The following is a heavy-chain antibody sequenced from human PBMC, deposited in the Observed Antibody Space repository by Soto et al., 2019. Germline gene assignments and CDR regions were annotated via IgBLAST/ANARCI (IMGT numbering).Heavy chain of an antibody. D-gene: IGHD3-10*01. Sequence: SVKVSCKASGGTFSSYAISWVRQAPGQGLEWMGGIIPIFGTANYAQKFQGRVTITADESMSTAYMELSSLRSEDTAVYYCARDGAMVRGVTSNGMDVWGQGTTVTVSS. CDR2: IIPIFGTA. CDR3: ARDGAMVRGVTSNGMDV. V-gene: IGHV1-69*13. CDR1: GGTFSSYA. J-gene: IGHJ6*02.